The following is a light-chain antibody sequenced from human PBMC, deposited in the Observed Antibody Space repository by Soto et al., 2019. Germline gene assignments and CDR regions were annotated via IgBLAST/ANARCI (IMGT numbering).Light chain of an antibody. J-gene: IGLJ1*01. CDR3: SSYTSSNTLPYV. Sequence: QSALTQAASVSGSPGQSITISCTGTSSDVGGYNYVSWYQQHPGKAPKLMIYDVSNRPSGVSNRFSGSKSGNTASLTISGLQAEDEADYYCSSYTSSNTLPYVFGTGTKLTVL. CDR2: DVS. V-gene: IGLV2-14*01. CDR1: SSDVGGYNY.